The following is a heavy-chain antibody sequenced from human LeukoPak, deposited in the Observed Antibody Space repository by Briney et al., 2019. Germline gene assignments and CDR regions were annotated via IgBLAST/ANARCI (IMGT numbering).Heavy chain of an antibody. J-gene: IGHJ3*02. CDR3: AKDTGFTMIVVVGAFDI. V-gene: IGHV3-30*18. Sequence: GGSLRLSCVASGFTFSNHAMAWVRQAPGKGLEWVAVISYDGSNKYYADSVKGRFTISRDNSKNTLYLQMNSLRAEDTAVYYCAKDTGFTMIVVVGAFDIWGQGTMVTVSS. CDR1: GFTFSNHA. CDR2: ISYDGSNK. D-gene: IGHD3-22*01.